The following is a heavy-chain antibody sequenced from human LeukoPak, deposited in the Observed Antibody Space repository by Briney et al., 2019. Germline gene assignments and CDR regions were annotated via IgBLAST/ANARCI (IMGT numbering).Heavy chain of an antibody. Sequence: GGSLRLSCAASGFTFSSYSMNWVRQAPGKGLEWVSSISSSSSYIYYADSVKGRFTISRDNAKNSLYLQMNSLRAEDTAVYYCARGGYTLYWYFDLWGRGILVTVSS. CDR3: ARGGYTLYWYFDL. D-gene: IGHD6-13*01. CDR2: ISSSSSYI. J-gene: IGHJ2*01. V-gene: IGHV3-21*01. CDR1: GFTFSSYS.